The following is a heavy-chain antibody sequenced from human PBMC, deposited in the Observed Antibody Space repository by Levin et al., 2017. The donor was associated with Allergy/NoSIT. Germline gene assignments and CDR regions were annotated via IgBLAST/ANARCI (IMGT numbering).Heavy chain of an antibody. J-gene: IGHJ6*02. V-gene: IGHV1-69*13. CDR3: AEALPLVGARYYYYGMDV. CDR2: IIPIFGTA. Sequence: ASVKVSCKASGGTFSSYAISWVRQAPGQGLEWMGGIIPIFGTANYAQKFQGRVTITADESTSTAYMELSSLRSEDTAVYYCAEALPLVGARYYYYGMDVWGQGTTVTVSS. D-gene: IGHD1-26*01. CDR1: GGTFSSYA.